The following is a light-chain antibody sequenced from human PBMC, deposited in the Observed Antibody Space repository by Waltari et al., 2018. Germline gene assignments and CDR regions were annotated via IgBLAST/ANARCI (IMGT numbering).Light chain of an antibody. CDR2: DAF. CDR1: QIVGTN. J-gene: IGKJ4*01. CDR3: QQRYKWPHS. V-gene: IGKV3-11*01. Sequence: EIVLTQSPATLSLSAGERATLSCRASQIVGTNLAWYQKRPGQAPRLLIYDAFARAAGVPARCSGSSAGVEFTLTISRLEPEDSGVYFCQQRYKWPHSFGGGTKVEI.